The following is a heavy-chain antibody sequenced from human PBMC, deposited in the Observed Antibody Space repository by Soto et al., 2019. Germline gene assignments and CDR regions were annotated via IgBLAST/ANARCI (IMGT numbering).Heavy chain of an antibody. CDR2: IYHSGST. CDR1: NASITSSGYY. Sequence: QVQLQESGPRLVEASQTLSLTCTVSNASITSSGYYWSWVRQPPGKRLEWIGYIYHSGSTFYSPSHQSRLTMSVDTSNNQCSLTLRSVTAADTAVYHCARMSRTYYVHNYWGQGTLVTVSS. J-gene: IGHJ4*02. CDR3: ARMSRTYYVHNY. V-gene: IGHV4-31*03. D-gene: IGHD1-26*01.